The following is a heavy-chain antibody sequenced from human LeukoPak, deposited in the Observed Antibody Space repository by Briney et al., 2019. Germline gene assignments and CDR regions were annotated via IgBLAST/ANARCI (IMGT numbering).Heavy chain of an antibody. Sequence: ASETLSLTCSVSGASISSGDHYWSWIRQPAGKGLEWVGRVYTSGSTTYNPSLKSRVTISVDTSTNQFSLKLSSVTAADTAVYYCVTANQRSTYYFDYWGQGTLVTVSS. J-gene: IGHJ4*02. V-gene: IGHV4-61*02. D-gene: IGHD1-20*01. CDR2: VYTSGST. CDR3: VTANQRSTYYFDY. CDR1: GASISSGDHY.